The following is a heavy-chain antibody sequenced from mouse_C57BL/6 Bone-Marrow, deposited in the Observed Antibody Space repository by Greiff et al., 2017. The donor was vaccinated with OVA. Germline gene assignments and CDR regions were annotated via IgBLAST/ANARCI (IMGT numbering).Heavy chain of an antibody. V-gene: IGHV1-80*01. J-gene: IGHJ2*01. CDR3: ARSDDGYYAYFDY. Sequence: QVQLQQSGPELVKPGASVKISCKASGYAFSSSWMNWVKQRPGKGLEWIGRIYPGDGDTNYNGKFKGKATLTADKSSSTAYMQLSSLTSEDSAVYFCARSDDGYYAYFDYWGQGTTLTVSS. D-gene: IGHD2-3*01. CDR1: GYAFSSSW. CDR2: IYPGDGDT.